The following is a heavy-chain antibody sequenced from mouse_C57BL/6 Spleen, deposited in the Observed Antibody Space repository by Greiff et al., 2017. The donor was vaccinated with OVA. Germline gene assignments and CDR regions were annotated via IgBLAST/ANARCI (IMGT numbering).Heavy chain of an antibody. CDR1: GYAFSSSW. V-gene: IGHV1-82*01. CDR3: ARGGEFAY. CDR2: IYPGDGDT. Sequence: VQLQQSGPELVKPGASVKISCKASGYAFSSSWMNWVKQRPGKGLEWIGRIYPGDGDTNYNGKFKGKATLTADKSSSTAYMQLSSLTSEDSAVYFCARGGEFAYWGQGTLVTVFA. J-gene: IGHJ3*01.